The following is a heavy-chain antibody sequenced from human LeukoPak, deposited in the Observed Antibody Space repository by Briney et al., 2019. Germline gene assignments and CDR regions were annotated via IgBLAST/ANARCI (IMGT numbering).Heavy chain of an antibody. J-gene: IGHJ4*02. CDR3: GKTTTGYSSGRYPGWPVDY. CDR1: GFTFGSYA. D-gene: IGHD6-19*01. Sequence: GGSLRLSCAASGFTFGSYAMYWVRQAPGKGLEWASGIFGSGGSPHYADSVKGRFTISRDNSKNTVYLQMNSLRVEDTAVYYCGKTTTGYSSGRYPGWPVDYWGQGTLVTVSS. V-gene: IGHV3-23*01. CDR2: IFGSGGSP.